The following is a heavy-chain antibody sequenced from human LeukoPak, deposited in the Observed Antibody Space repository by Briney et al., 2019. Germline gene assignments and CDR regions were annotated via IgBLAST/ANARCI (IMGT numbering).Heavy chain of an antibody. CDR1: GVSISSSNYF. Sequence: PSETLSLTCTVSGVSISSSNYFWAWIRQSPGKGLEWIGSIYYGGSTYYSPSLKSRVTISLDTSKNQFSLKLSSVTAADTAVYYCARDGAERWIHSEGFDIWGQGTMVTASS. CDR2: IYYGGST. V-gene: IGHV4-39*07. D-gene: IGHD5-24*01. J-gene: IGHJ3*02. CDR3: ARDGAERWIHSEGFDI.